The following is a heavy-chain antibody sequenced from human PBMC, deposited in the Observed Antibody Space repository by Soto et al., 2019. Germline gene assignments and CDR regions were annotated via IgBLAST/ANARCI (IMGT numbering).Heavy chain of an antibody. V-gene: IGHV3-13*01. CDR2: IGFAGDT. CDR1: GFIFSNFD. J-gene: IGHJ5*02. CDR3: VRGLPGGFDP. D-gene: IGHD3-10*01. Sequence: GSLRLSCGASGFIFSNFDMHWVRQTTGKGLEWVSGIGFAGDTNYSGSVKGRFTISRENAKNSLFLQMNSLRVGDTAVYYCVRGLPGGFDPWGQGTLVTVSS.